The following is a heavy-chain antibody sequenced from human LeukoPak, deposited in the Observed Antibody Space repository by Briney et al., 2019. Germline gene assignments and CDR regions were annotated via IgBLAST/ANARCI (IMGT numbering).Heavy chain of an antibody. CDR2: IYYSGST. J-gene: IGHJ4*02. CDR3: ARGAYGSGSYYIADYFDY. CDR1: GGSISNGGYY. D-gene: IGHD3-10*01. Sequence: SETLSLTCTVSGGSISNGGYYWSWIRQHPGEGLEWIGYIYYSGSTNYNPSLKSRVTISVDTSKNQFSLKLSSVTAADTAVYYCARGAYGSGSYYIADYFDYWGQGTLVTVSS. V-gene: IGHV4-61*08.